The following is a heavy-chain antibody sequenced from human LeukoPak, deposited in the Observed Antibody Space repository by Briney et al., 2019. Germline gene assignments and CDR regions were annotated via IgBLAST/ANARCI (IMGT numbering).Heavy chain of an antibody. CDR1: GFTFSIYG. CDR2: ISGNGGNT. CDR3: ARDRDSGSRFGGDY. V-gene: IGHV3-21*01. D-gene: IGHD1-26*01. Sequence: GGSLRLSCAASGFTFSIYGMGWVRQAPGKGLEWVSSISGNGGNTYYADSAKGRFTISRDNAKNSLYLQMNSLRAEDTAVYYCARDRDSGSRFGGDYWGQGTLVTVSS. J-gene: IGHJ4*02.